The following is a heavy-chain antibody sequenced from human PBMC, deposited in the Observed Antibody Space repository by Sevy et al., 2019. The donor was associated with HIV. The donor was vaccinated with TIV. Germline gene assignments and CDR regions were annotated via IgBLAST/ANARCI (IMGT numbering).Heavy chain of an antibody. V-gene: IGHV4-59*08. CDR1: GGSITSLY. CDR2: IYYNGHI. J-gene: IGHJ4*02. D-gene: IGHD1-26*01. CDR3: AGENAWGRGYS. Sequence: SETQSLTCTVSGGSITSLYWNWIRQPPGKGLEWIANIYYNGHINYNPSLKSRVTSSLDTSKNQFSLRLSSVTAADTAMYYCAGENAWGRGYSWGQGTLVTVSS.